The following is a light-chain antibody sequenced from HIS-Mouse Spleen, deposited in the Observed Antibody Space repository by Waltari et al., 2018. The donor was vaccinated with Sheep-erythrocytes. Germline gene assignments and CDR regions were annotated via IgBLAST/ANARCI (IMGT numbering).Light chain of an antibody. J-gene: IGLJ2*01. CDR3: QAWDSSTVV. Sequence: SSELTQPPSVSVSPGQPASITCPGDQLGDKYACWYQQKPGQSPVLVIYQDTKRPSGIPERFSGSNSGNTATLTISGTQAMDEADYYCQAWDSSTVVFGGGTKLTVL. CDR2: QDT. V-gene: IGLV3-1*01. CDR1: QLGDKY.